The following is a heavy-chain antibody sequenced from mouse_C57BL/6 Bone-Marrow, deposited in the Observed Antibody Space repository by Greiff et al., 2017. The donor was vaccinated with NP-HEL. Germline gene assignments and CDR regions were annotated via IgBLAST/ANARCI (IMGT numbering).Heavy chain of an antibody. J-gene: IGHJ2*01. CDR3: ARSLITTVVVHFDY. CDR2: IHPNSGST. V-gene: IGHV1-64*01. Sequence: QVQLQQPGAELVKPGASLKLSCKASGYTFTSYWMHWVKQRPGQGLEWIGMIHPNSGSTNYNEKFKSKATLTVDKSSSTAYMQLSSLTSEDSAVYYCARSLITTVVVHFDYWGQGTTLTVSS. D-gene: IGHD1-1*01. CDR1: GYTFTSYW.